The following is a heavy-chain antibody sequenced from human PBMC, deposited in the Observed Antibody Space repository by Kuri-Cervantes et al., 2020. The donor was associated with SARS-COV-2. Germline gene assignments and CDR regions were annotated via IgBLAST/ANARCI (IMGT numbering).Heavy chain of an antibody. CDR3: ARGSKYSSSWQYFQH. Sequence: GSLRLSCTVSGGSISSYYWSWIRQPAGKGLEWIGRIYTSGSTNYNPSLKSRVTISVDTSKNQFSLKLSSVTAADTAVYYCARGSKYSSSWQYFQHWGQGTLVTVSS. CDR2: IYTSGST. D-gene: IGHD6-13*01. V-gene: IGHV4-4*07. CDR1: GGSISSYY. J-gene: IGHJ1*01.